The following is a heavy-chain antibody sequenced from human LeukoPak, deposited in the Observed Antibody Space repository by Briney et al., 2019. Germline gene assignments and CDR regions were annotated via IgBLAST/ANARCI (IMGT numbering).Heavy chain of an antibody. CDR1: GGSISSSH. V-gene: IGHV4-4*07. Sequence: SETLSLTCTVSGGSISSSHWSWIRQPAGKGLEWIGRIYSSGSTNYNPSLKSRVTMSVDTSKDQFSLKLSSVTAADTAVYYCARYRSGAFDIWGQGTMVTVSS. CDR3: ARYRSGAFDI. CDR2: IYSSGST. D-gene: IGHD1-14*01. J-gene: IGHJ3*02.